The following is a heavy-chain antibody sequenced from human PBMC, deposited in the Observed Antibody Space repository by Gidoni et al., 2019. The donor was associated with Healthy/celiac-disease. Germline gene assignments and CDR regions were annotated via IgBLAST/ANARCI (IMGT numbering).Heavy chain of an antibody. Sequence: QVTLKESGPVLVKPTETLTLTCTVSGFSLSNARMGVSWIRQPPGKALEWLAHIFSNDEKSYSTSLKSRLTISKDTSKSQVVLTMTNMDPVDTATYYCARTKRYKVGAAAGIDFDYWGQGTLVTVSS. V-gene: IGHV2-26*01. J-gene: IGHJ4*02. CDR1: GFSLSNARMG. CDR3: ARTKRYKVGAAAGIDFDY. CDR2: IFSNDEK. D-gene: IGHD6-13*01.